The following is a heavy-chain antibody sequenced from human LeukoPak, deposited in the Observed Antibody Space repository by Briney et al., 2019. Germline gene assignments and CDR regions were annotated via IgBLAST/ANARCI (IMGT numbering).Heavy chain of an antibody. V-gene: IGHV1-69*13. CDR2: IIPIFGTA. CDR1: GYTFTGYY. J-gene: IGHJ5*02. Sequence: ASVKVSCKASGYTFTGYYMHWVRQAPGQGLEWMGGIIPIFGTANYAQKFQGRVTITADESTSTAYMELSSLRSEDTAVYYCARDLGGYYQFDNWFDPWGQGTLVTVSS. CDR3: ARDLGGYYQFDNWFDP. D-gene: IGHD3-22*01.